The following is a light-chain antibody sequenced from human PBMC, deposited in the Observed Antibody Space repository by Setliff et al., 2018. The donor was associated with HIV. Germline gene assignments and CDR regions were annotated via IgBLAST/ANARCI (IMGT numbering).Light chain of an antibody. CDR3: QQSFTVPRT. CDR2: AAS. J-gene: IGKJ2*01. Sequence: DIQMTQSPSSLSASVGDRVTITCRASQNINKYLNWYQLKPGKAPKLLIYAASSLHSGVPPRFSGSGFGTDFALTISSLQPEDFATYYCQQSFTVPRTFGLGTKVDIK. CDR1: QNINKY. V-gene: IGKV1-39*01.